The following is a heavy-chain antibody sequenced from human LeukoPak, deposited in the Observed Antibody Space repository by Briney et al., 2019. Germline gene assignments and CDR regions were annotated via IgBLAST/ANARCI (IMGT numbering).Heavy chain of an antibody. D-gene: IGHD3-10*01. CDR2: ISAYNGNT. CDR3: ARDFGGGITMIRGITFY. Sequence: ASVNVSCTASGYTFTSCGISWVRQAPGQGLEWMGWISAYNGNTNYAQKFQGRVTMTADTSTSTAYMELRSLISDDTAVYYCARDFGGGITMIRGITFYWGQGTLVTVSS. J-gene: IGHJ4*02. V-gene: IGHV1-18*01. CDR1: GYTFTSCG.